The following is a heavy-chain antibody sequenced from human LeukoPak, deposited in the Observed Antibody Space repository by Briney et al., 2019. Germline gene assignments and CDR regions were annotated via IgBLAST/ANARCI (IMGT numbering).Heavy chain of an antibody. D-gene: IGHD6-19*01. CDR2: IRYDGINK. CDR3: ARGGSMSGWYAEEALDY. CDR1: RFTFSKYG. V-gene: IGHV3-30*02. Sequence: GGSLRLSCTASRFTFSKYGMHWVRQAPGEGLEWVTFIRYDGINKYYADSLKGRFTISRDNSKNTLYLQMNSLRAEGTAVYYCARGGSMSGWYAEEALDYWGQGTLVTVSS. J-gene: IGHJ4*02.